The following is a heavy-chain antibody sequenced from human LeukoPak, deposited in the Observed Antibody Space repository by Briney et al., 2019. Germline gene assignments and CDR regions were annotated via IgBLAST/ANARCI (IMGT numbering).Heavy chain of an antibody. J-gene: IGHJ5*02. D-gene: IGHD3-22*01. V-gene: IGHV1-46*01. CDR1: GYTFTSYY. CDR3: ARDWYYYDSSGYYNWFDP. Sequence: ASVKVSCKASGYTFTSYYMHWVRQTPGQGLEWMGIINPSGGSTSYAQKFQGRVTMTRDMSTSTVYMELSSLRSEDTAVYYCARDWYYYDSSGYYNWFDPWGQGTLVTVSS. CDR2: INPSGGST.